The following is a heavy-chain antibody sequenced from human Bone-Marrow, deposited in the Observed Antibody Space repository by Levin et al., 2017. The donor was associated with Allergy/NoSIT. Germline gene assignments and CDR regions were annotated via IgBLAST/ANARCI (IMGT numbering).Heavy chain of an antibody. J-gene: IGHJ6*02. CDR3: ARGGLASVHYNGMDV. CDR1: GFVFSNYE. D-gene: IGHD3-3*02. V-gene: IGHV3-48*03. Sequence: LSLTCAASGFVFSNYEMTWVRQAPGEGLDWISYITSTGNTIYYADSVKGRFTISRDNAKNSLFLQLNNLRVEDTAIYYCARGGLASVHYNGMDVWGRGTTVTVSS. CDR2: ITSTGNTI.